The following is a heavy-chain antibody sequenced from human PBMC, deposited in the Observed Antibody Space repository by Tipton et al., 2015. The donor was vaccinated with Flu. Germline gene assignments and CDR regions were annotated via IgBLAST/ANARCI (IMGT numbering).Heavy chain of an antibody. V-gene: IGHV4-38-2*01. D-gene: IGHD2/OR15-2a*01. CDR3: ARAEIGDFDY. Sequence: GLVKPSETLSLTCAVSGYSISRGYYWGWIRQPPGKGLEWIGGIYRNGDIHFNPSLKSRVSISVDTSNNRFSLNLTSVTAADTAVYYCARAEIGDFDYWGQGTLVTVSS. CDR1: GYSISRGYY. J-gene: IGHJ4*02. CDR2: IYRNGDI.